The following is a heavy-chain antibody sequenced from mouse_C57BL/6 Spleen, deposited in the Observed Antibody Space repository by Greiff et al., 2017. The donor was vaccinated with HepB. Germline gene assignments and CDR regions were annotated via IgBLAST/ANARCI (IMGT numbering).Heavy chain of an antibody. CDR2: IYPGDGDT. Sequence: QVQLQQSGPELVKPGASVKISCKASGYAFSSTWMNWVKQRPGQGLEWIGRIYPGDGDTNYNGKFKGKATLTADTSSSTAYMQLSSLTSEDSAVYCCARRDWVDDWVQGTTLTVSS. CDR3: ARRDWVDD. V-gene: IGHV1-82*01. J-gene: IGHJ2*01. D-gene: IGHD4-1*01. CDR1: GYAFSSTW.